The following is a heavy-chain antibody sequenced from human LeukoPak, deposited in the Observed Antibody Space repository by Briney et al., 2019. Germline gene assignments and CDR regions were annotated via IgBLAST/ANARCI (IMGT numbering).Heavy chain of an antibody. J-gene: IGHJ6*03. CDR1: GRSISAYY. Sequence: SETLSLTCTVSGRSISAYYWSWIRQPAGKGLEWIGRIYTSGSTNYNPSLKSRVTMSLDTSKNQFSLKLRSVTAADTALYYCARGIYCSGTTCYYYYYYMDVWGKGTTVTVSS. CDR2: IYTSGST. CDR3: ARGIYCSGTTCYYYYYYMDV. D-gene: IGHD2-2*01. V-gene: IGHV4-4*07.